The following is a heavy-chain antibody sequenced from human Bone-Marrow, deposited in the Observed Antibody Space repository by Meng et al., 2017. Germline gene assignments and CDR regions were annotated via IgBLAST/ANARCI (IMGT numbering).Heavy chain of an antibody. V-gene: IGHV3-43D*04. CDR2: ISWDGGST. CDR1: GFIFDDYA. D-gene: IGHD3-22*01. CDR3: ATTDYYDTSGYYPFDY. Sequence: GGSLRLSCAASGFIFDDYAMHWVRQAPGKGLEWVSVISWDGGSTYYADSVKGRFTISRDNAKNSLYLQMDSLRAEDTALYYCATTDYYDTSGYYPFDYWGQGTLVTVAS. J-gene: IGHJ4*02.